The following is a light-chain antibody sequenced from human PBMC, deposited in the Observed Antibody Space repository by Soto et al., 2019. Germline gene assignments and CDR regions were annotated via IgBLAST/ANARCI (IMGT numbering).Light chain of an antibody. CDR3: QQYNSLWT. J-gene: IGKJ1*01. CDR2: KAS. Sequence: DIQMTQSPSTLSSSVGDRVTITYRASQSISSWLAWYQQKPGEAPKLLIYKASSLESGVPSRFSGSGSGTEFTLTISSLQPDDFATYYCQQYNSLWTFGQGTKVDIK. CDR1: QSISSW. V-gene: IGKV1-5*03.